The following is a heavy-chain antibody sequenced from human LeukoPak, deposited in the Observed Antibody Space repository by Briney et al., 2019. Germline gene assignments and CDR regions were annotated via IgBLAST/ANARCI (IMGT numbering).Heavy chain of an antibody. J-gene: IGHJ4*02. CDR1: GGSISSYY. V-gene: IGHV4-4*07. CDR2: IYSSGTT. Sequence: SETLSLTCTVSGGSISSYYWNWNRQPAAKGMEWIGHIYSSGTTNYSPSLKSRVAISVDKSKNHFSLKLSSVTAADTAVYYCARESAYDSSLDYWGQGTLVTVSS. CDR3: ARESAYDSSLDY. D-gene: IGHD5-12*01.